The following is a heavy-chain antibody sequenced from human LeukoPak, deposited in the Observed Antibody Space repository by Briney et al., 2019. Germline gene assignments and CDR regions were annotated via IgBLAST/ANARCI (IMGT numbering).Heavy chain of an antibody. V-gene: IGHV3-30-3*01. CDR2: ISYDGSNK. J-gene: IGHJ4*02. D-gene: IGHD6-19*01. CDR3: ARDSGWYSDY. CDR1: GFTFSSYS. Sequence: GESLKISCAASGFTFSSYSMHWVRQGPGKVLEWVAVISYDGSNKYYADSVKGRFTISRDNSKNTLYLQMNSLRAEDTAVYYCARDSGWYSDYWGQGTLVTVSS.